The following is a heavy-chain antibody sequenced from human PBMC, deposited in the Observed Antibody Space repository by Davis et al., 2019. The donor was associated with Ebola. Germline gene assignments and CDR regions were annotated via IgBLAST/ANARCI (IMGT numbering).Heavy chain of an antibody. CDR3: ARAQFPTTSDH. CDR1: GGAFSSYI. D-gene: IGHD1-1*01. Sequence: ASVKVSCKASGGAFSSYIVSWVRQAPGQGLEWMGWINPHNGNTNYAQNVQGRVIMTSDTATTTAYMEVGSLRSDDTAVYYCARAQFPTTSDHWGQGTLVTVSS. CDR2: INPHNGNT. J-gene: IGHJ4*02. V-gene: IGHV1-18*01.